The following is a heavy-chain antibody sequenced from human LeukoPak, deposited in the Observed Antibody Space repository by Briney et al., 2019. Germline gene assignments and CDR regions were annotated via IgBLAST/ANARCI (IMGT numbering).Heavy chain of an antibody. D-gene: IGHD6-6*01. Sequence: PSETLSLTCAVYGGSFSGYYWSWIRLPPGKGLEWIGEINHSGSTNYNPSLKSRVTISVDTSKNQFSLKLSSVTAADTAVYYCATYYPEYSSSRHRYNWFDPWGQGTLVTVSS. J-gene: IGHJ5*02. CDR1: GGSFSGYY. V-gene: IGHV4-34*01. CDR3: ATYYPEYSSSRHRYNWFDP. CDR2: INHSGST.